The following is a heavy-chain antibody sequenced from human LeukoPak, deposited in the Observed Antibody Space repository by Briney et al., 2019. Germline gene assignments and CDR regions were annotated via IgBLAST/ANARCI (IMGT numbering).Heavy chain of an antibody. J-gene: IGHJ4*02. Sequence: GGSLRLSCTASGFTVSDDWMIWVRQAPGNGPEWVANIKQDGSQRYYVDSVRGRFTISRDNAKNSLFLQMNGLRAEDTAVYYCARRGGSASRRSPIDYWGQGTLVTVSS. D-gene: IGHD6-6*01. CDR1: GFTVSDDW. CDR2: IKQDGSQR. V-gene: IGHV3-7*01. CDR3: ARRGGSASRRSPIDY.